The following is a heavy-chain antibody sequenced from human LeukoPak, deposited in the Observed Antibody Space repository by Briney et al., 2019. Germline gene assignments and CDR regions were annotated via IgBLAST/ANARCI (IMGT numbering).Heavy chain of an antibody. CDR1: GGSISSGGYY. CDR2: IYYSGST. J-gene: IGHJ4*02. CDR3: ARVLGDSGYADF. D-gene: IGHD3-22*01. Sequence: SETLSLTCTVSGGSISSGGYYWSWIRQHPGTGLEWIGYIYYSGSTYYNPSLKSRVTISVDTSKNQFSLKLSSVTAADTAVYYCARVLGDSGYADFWGQGTLVTVSS. V-gene: IGHV4-31*03.